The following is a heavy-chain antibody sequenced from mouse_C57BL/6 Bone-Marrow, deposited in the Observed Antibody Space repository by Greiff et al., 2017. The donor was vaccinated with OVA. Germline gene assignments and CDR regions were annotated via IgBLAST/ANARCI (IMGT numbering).Heavy chain of an antibody. CDR3: ARRLGDWYFDV. V-gene: IGHV5-15*04. CDR1: GFTFSDYG. Sequence: EVNLVESGGGLVQPGGSLKLSCAASGFTFSDYGMAWVRQAPRKGPEWVAFISNLAYSIYYADTVTGRFTISRENAKNTLYLEMSSLRSEDTAMYYCARRLGDWYFDVWGTGTTVTVSS. CDR2: ISNLAYSI. D-gene: IGHD4-1*01. J-gene: IGHJ1*03.